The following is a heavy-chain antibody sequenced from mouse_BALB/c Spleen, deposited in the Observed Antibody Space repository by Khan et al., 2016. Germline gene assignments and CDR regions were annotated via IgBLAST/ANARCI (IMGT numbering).Heavy chain of an antibody. CDR2: IWGEGKI. CDR1: GFSLTSYG. V-gene: IGHV2-3*01. D-gene: IGHD2-4*01. Sequence: QVQLKESGPGLVAPSQSLSITCTVSGFSLTSYGVSWVRQPPGKGLEWLGVIWGEGKINYHSPPIPRLSISRDNSKTQLFFKLNSLQTDVTATYYGAKPYYDYDGHYAMDYWGQGTSVTVSS. CDR3: AKPYYDYDGHYAMDY. J-gene: IGHJ4*01.